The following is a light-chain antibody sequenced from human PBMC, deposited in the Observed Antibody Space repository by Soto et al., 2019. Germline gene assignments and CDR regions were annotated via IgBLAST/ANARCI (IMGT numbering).Light chain of an antibody. V-gene: IGKV3-20*01. CDR3: QQYSGSPLT. CDR2: GAS. J-gene: IGKJ4*01. Sequence: EIVLTQSPGTLTLSPGERATLSCRTSQSVRSSHLAWYQQKPGQAPRLLIYGASSRATGIPDRFSGSGSGTDFTLTISRLEPEDFAVYHCQQYSGSPLTFGGGTKVDIK. CDR1: QSVRSSH.